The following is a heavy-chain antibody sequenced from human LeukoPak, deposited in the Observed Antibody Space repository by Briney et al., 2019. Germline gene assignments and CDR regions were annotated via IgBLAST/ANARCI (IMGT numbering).Heavy chain of an antibody. Sequence: GGSLRLSCAASGFTFSSYTMSWVRQAPGKGLEWVSAISGSGGSTYYADSVKGRFTISRDNSKNSLYLQMNSLRAEDTALYYCAKAIGIAVAGSLDDYWGQGTLVTVSS. CDR1: GFTFSSYT. CDR2: ISGSGGST. V-gene: IGHV3-23*01. J-gene: IGHJ4*02. CDR3: AKAIGIAVAGSLDDY. D-gene: IGHD6-19*01.